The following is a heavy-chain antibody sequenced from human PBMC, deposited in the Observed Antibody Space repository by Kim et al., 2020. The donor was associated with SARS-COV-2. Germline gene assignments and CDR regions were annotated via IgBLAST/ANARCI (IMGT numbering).Heavy chain of an antibody. CDR2: IYYSGST. D-gene: IGHD3-16*02. CDR3: ARDYRGPRQNGMDV. V-gene: IGHV4-59*01. J-gene: IGHJ6*02. Sequence: SETLSLTCTVSGGSISSYYWSWIRQPPGKGLEWIGYIYYSGSTNYNPSLKSRVTISVDTSKNQFSLKLSSVTAADTAVYYCARDYRGPRQNGMDVWGQGTTVTVSS. CDR1: GGSISSYY.